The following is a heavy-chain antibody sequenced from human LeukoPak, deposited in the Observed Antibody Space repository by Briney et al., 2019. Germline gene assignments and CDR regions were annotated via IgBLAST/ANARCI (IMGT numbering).Heavy chain of an antibody. J-gene: IGHJ4*02. CDR2: ISYDGSNK. Sequence: GRSLRLSCAASGFTFSSYGMHWVRQAPGKGLEWVAVISYDGSNKYYADSVKGRFTISRDNSKNTLYLQMNSLRAEDTAVYYCANVPISRGELQDYWGQGTLVTVSS. CDR3: ANVPISRGELQDY. CDR1: GFTFSSYG. D-gene: IGHD1-26*01. V-gene: IGHV3-30*18.